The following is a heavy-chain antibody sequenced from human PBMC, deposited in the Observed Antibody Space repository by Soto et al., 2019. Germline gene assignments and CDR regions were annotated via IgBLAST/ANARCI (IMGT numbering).Heavy chain of an antibody. Sequence: GESLKISCKGSGYSFTSYWIGWVRQMPGKGLEWMGIIYPGDSDTRYSPSFQGQVTISADKSISTAYLQWSSLKASDAAMYYCASGTGPGILQLWFDYWGQGTLVTVSS. CDR2: IYPGDSDT. D-gene: IGHD5-18*01. J-gene: IGHJ4*02. V-gene: IGHV5-51*01. CDR3: ASGTGPGILQLWFDY. CDR1: GYSFTSYW.